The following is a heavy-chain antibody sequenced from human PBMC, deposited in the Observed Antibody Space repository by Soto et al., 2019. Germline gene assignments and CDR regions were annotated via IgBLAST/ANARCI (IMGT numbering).Heavy chain of an antibody. CDR2: IIPHFGPA. V-gene: IGHV1-69*06. J-gene: IGHJ6*02. D-gene: IGHD3-9*01. CDR1: GDSFNNDG. Sequence: QVQLVQSGAEVKKPGSSVKVSCKASGDSFNNDGVNWVRQAPGQGLEWVGGIIPHFGPAKYPQKFQGRATITAVTTTNPVFMELLSLTSDDTAIYYCARGALVDWHNYFALDVWGQGTSVTVSS. CDR3: ARGALVDWHNYFALDV.